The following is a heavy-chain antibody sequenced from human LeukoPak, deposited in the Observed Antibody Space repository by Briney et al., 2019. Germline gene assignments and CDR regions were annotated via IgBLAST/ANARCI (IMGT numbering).Heavy chain of an antibody. CDR1: GGVFTKYV. V-gene: IGHV1-69*06. Sequence: SVKVSCKASGGVFTKYVFHWVRQAPGQGPEWMGEISPLLGTGNYAQKFQGRVTITADTSTSTAYMELNSLKSEDTAVYYCAIRGPSRSLFGFDIWGQGTMVTVSS. CDR2: ISPLLGTG. J-gene: IGHJ3*02. D-gene: IGHD2-2*01. CDR3: AIRGPSRSLFGFDI.